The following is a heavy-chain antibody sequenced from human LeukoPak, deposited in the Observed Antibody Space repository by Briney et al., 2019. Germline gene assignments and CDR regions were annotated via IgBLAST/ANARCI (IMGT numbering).Heavy chain of an antibody. J-gene: IGHJ3*02. D-gene: IGHD4-17*01. CDR3: ARGALGYGADLFDI. Sequence: GASVKVSCKTSGYTFTDYYFRWVRQAPGQGLEWMGWIIPNTGGRGYAQKFQGRVTMTRDTSNSAAYMELSSLRSDDTAVYYCARGALGYGADLFDIWGQGTMVTVSS. CDR2: IIPNTGGR. V-gene: IGHV1-2*02. CDR1: GYTFTDYY.